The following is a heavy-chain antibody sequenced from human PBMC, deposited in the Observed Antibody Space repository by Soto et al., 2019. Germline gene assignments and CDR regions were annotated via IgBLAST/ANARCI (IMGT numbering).Heavy chain of an antibody. CDR2: IWYDGSNK. D-gene: IGHD2-21*02. J-gene: IGHJ3*02. CDR3: ARSGPRLLEAFDI. Sequence: PGWSLRLSCAASGFTFSSYGMHWVRQAPGKGLEWVAVIWYDGSNKYYADSVKGRFTISRDNSKNTLYLQMNSLRAEDTAVYYCARSGPRLLEAFDIWGQGTMVTVSS. CDR1: GFTFSSYG. V-gene: IGHV3-33*01.